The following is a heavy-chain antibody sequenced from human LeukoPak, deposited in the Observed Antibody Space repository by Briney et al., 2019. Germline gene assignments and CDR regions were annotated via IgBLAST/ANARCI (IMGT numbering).Heavy chain of an antibody. CDR1: GYTFTSYD. V-gene: IGHV1-8*01. Sequence: ASVKVSCKASGYTFTSYDIKWVRQATGQGLEWMGWMNPNSGNTGYAQKFQGRVTMTRSTSISTAYMELSSLRYEDTAVYYCARAGYYDSSGYYYAAGFDYWGQGTLVTVSS. CDR2: MNPNSGNT. J-gene: IGHJ4*02. D-gene: IGHD3-22*01. CDR3: ARAGYYDSSGYYYAAGFDY.